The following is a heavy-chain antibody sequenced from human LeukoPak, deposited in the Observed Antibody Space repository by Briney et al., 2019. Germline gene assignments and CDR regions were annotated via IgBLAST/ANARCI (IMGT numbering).Heavy chain of an antibody. V-gene: IGHV3-48*03. J-gene: IGHJ4*02. Sequence: PGGSLRLSCAASGFTFSSFEMNWVRQAPGKGLEWVSYISSSGSTIYYADSVKGRFTISRDNANNSLYLQINSLRVEDTAVYYCARDGDHSVVAYFDYWGRGTLVTVSS. CDR1: GFTFSSFE. CDR2: ISSSGSTI. D-gene: IGHD4-11*01. CDR3: ARDGDHSVVAYFDY.